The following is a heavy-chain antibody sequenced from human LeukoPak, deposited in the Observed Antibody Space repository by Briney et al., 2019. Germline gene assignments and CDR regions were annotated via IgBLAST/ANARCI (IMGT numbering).Heavy chain of an antibody. Sequence: GGSLRLSCAASGFTFSSYAMSWVRQAPGKGLEWVSAISGSGGSTYYADSVKGRFTISRDNSKNTLYLQMNSLRAEDTAVYYCAKDRIFLGSGAGTIDYWGQGTLVTVSS. J-gene: IGHJ4*02. CDR3: AKDRIFLGSGAGTIDY. D-gene: IGHD6-19*01. CDR2: ISGSGGST. CDR1: GFTFSSYA. V-gene: IGHV3-23*01.